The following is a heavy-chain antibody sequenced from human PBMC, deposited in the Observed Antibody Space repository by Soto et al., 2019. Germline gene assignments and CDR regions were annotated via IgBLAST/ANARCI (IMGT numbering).Heavy chain of an antibody. V-gene: IGHV4-61*01. CDR1: GGSVSSGSYY. Sequence: QVQLQESGPGLVKPSETLSLTCTVSGGSVSSGSYYWSWIRQPPGKGLEWIGYIYYSGSTNYNPALMSRVTISVDTSKNRFSLKLSPVTAAHTAVYYCARPLYRYGPTDVWGQGTTVTVSS. CDR2: IYYSGST. D-gene: IGHD5-18*01. CDR3: ARPLYRYGPTDV. J-gene: IGHJ6*02.